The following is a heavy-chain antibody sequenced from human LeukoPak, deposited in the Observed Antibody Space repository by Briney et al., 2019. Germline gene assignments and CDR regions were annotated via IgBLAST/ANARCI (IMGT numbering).Heavy chain of an antibody. V-gene: IGHV3-23*01. CDR2: ISGSGGST. J-gene: IGHJ4*02. D-gene: IGHD1-20*01. CDR1: GFTFSSYA. Sequence: GGSLRLSCAASGFTFSSYAMSWVRQAPGKGLEWVSAISGSGGSTYYADSVKGRFTISRDNSKNTLYLHMNSLRAEDTAVYYCAKPATVYNWNDYFGYWGQGTLVTVSS. CDR3: AKPATVYNWNDYFGY.